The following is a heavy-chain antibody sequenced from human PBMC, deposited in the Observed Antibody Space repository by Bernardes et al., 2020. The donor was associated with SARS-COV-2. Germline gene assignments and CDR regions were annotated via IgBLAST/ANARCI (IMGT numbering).Heavy chain of an antibody. CDR3: ARRLDYYGSGSYARYYFDY. D-gene: IGHD3-10*01. CDR1: GFSLSTSGVG. CDR2: IYWDDDK. Sequence: SGPTLVKPTQTLTLTCTFSGFSLSTSGVGVGWIRQPPGKALEWLALIYWDDDKRYSPSLKSRLTITKDTSKNQVVLTMTNMDPVDTATYYCARRLDYYGSGSYARYYFDYWGQGTLVTVSS. V-gene: IGHV2-5*02. J-gene: IGHJ4*02.